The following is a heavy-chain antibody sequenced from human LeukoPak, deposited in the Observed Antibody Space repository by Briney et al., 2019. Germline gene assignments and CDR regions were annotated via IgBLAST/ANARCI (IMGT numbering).Heavy chain of an antibody. Sequence: GGSLRLSCAASGFTFSNYGMHWVRQAPGRGLEWVAVIWYDGSTKYYADSVKGRFTISRDNSKNMLYLQMNSLRAEDTAVYYCAANFDFWGQGTMVTVSP. CDR3: AANFDF. CDR2: IWYDGSTK. CDR1: GFTFSNYG. J-gene: IGHJ3*01. V-gene: IGHV3-33*01.